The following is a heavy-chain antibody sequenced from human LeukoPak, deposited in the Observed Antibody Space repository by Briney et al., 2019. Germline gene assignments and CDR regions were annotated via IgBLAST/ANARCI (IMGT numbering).Heavy chain of an antibody. CDR1: GFTFSNYG. V-gene: IGHV3-30*19. J-gene: IGHJ4*02. D-gene: IGHD6-6*01. Sequence: GGSLRLSCAASGFTFSNYGMHWVRQAPGKGLEWVAVKSYDGSNKYYADSVKGRFTISRDNSKNTLYLQMNSLRAEDTAVYYCARDGGEQLVGPFDYWGQGTLVTVSS. CDR3: ARDGGEQLVGPFDY. CDR2: KSYDGSNK.